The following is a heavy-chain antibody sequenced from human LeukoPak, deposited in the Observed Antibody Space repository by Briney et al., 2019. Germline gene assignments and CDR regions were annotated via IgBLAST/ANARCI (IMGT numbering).Heavy chain of an antibody. CDR2: LFYSGRT. Sequence: PSETLSLTCAVNGGSLSGYVWTWIRQPPGKGLEWIGFLFYSGRTRYNPSLQSRVTISVDTSENNFSLKLTSVTAADTAVYYCARLLDNDSSGDPDTFDMWGQGTVVTVSS. CDR1: GGSLSGYV. V-gene: IGHV4-59*01. J-gene: IGHJ3*02. CDR3: ARLLDNDSSGDPDTFDM. D-gene: IGHD3-22*01.